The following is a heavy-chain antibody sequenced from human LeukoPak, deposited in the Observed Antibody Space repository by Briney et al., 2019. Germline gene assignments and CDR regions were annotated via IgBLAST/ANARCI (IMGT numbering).Heavy chain of an antibody. D-gene: IGHD2-2*02. CDR1: GGTFSSYA. J-gene: IGHJ5*02. CDR2: IIPIFGTA. Sequence: GASVKVSCKASGGTFSSYAISWVRQAPGQGLEWMGGIIPIFGTANYAQKFQGRVTITTDESTSTAYMELSSLRSEDTAVYYCARDGIDCSSTSCYTGWFNWFDPWGQGTLVTVSS. V-gene: IGHV1-69*05. CDR3: ARDGIDCSSTSCYTGWFNWFDP.